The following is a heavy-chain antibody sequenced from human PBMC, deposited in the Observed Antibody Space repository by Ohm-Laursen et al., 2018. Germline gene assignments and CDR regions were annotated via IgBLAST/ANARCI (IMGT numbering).Heavy chain of an antibody. D-gene: IGHD3-16*01. CDR3: AREGLMGDYFDY. J-gene: IGHJ4*02. V-gene: IGHV3-66*01. Sequence: SLRLSCSASGFTVSSNYMSWVRQAPGKGLEWVSVIYSGGSTYYADSVKGRFTISRDNSKNTLYLQMNSLRAEDTAVYYCAREGLMGDYFDYWGQGTLVTVSS. CDR2: IYSGGST. CDR1: GFTVSSNY.